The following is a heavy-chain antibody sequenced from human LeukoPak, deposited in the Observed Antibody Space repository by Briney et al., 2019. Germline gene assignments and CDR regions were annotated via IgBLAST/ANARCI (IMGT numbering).Heavy chain of an antibody. J-gene: IGHJ2*01. CDR2: ITGSGGST. Sequence: GGSLRLSCTVSGFTPSAYNMNWVRQVPGKGLEWVSGITGSGGSTYYADSVKGRFTISRDNSKNTLYLQMNSLRADDTAVYDGAKCVVHYWHSNLWGRGSLVTVSS. CDR3: AKCVVHYWHSNL. CDR1: GFTPSAYN. V-gene: IGHV3-23*01.